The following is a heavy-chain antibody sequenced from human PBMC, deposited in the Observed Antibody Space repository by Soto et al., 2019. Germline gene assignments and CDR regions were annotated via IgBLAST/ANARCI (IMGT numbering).Heavy chain of an antibody. CDR1: GFTFSKAI. Sequence: GGSLRLSCVASGFTFSKAIMNWVRQAPGKGLEWVGRIKKLSDGGKADYSSPVDGRFTISRDDSKSILYLQMNSLRADDTGIYYCATALRNNGNDYLFGVDLRGQGTTVTVSS. CDR3: ATALRNNGNDYLFGVDL. V-gene: IGHV3-15*01. J-gene: IGHJ6*02. CDR2: IKKLSDGGKA. D-gene: IGHD1-20*01.